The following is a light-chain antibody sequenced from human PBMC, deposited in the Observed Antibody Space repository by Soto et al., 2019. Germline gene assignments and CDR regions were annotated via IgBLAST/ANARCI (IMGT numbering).Light chain of an antibody. CDR1: SGDVGGYNY. CDR2: EVT. Sequence: QSVLTQPPSASGSPGQSVTISCTGTSGDVGGYNYVSWYQQHPGKAPKLMIYEVTKRPSGVPDRFSGSKSGNTASLTVSGLQAEDEANYYCSSYAGNNNLVFGGGTKVTVL. CDR3: SSYAGNNNLV. J-gene: IGLJ3*02. V-gene: IGLV2-8*01.